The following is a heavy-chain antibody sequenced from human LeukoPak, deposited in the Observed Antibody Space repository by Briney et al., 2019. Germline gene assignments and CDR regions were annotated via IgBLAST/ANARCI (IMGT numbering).Heavy chain of an antibody. CDR1: GGTSNSHA. J-gene: IGHJ4*02. CDR3: TTNDGGGYQWGDFFDF. CDR2: IIPNVGTT. V-gene: IGHV1-69*04. Sequence: EASLKLSCKASGGTSNSHAISWVRQAPGQGLEWMGRIIPNVGTTNRAQNFQDRVTLTADKSTKTAYMELTSLGSEDTAVYCATTNDGGGYQWGDFFDFWGQGTLVTVSS. D-gene: IGHD3-22*01.